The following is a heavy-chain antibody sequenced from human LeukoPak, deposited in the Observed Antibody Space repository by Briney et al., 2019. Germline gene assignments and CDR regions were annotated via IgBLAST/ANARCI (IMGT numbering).Heavy chain of an antibody. CDR3: AKDIRGSTSWYGLDY. Sequence: GGSLRLSCAASGFTFDDYAMHWVRQAPGKGLEWVSLISWDGGSSYYADSVKGRFTISRDNSKNSLYLQMNSLRPEDTALYYCAKDIRGSTSWYGLDYWGQGTLVTVSS. D-gene: IGHD6-13*01. J-gene: IGHJ4*02. V-gene: IGHV3-43D*03. CDR2: ISWDGGSS. CDR1: GFTFDDYA.